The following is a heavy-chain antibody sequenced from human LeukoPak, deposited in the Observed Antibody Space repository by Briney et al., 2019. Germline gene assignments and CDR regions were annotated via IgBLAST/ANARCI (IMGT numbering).Heavy chain of an antibody. CDR2: INPNSGGT. V-gene: IGHV1-2*02. J-gene: IGHJ4*02. CDR3: ARDTVYYYDSSGIFDY. Sequence: ASVKVSCKASGYTFTGYYMHWVRQAPGQGLEWMGWINPNSGGTNYAQKFQGRVTMTRDTSISTAYMELSRLRSEDTAVYYCARDTVYYYDSSGIFDYWGQGTLVTVSS. D-gene: IGHD3-22*01. CDR1: GYTFTGYY.